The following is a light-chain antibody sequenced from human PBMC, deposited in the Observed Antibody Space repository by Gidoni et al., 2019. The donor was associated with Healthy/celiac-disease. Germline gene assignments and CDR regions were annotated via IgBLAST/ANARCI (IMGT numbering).Light chain of an antibody. V-gene: IGKV3-20*01. Sequence: EMVLTQSPGTLSLSPGERATLSCRASQSVSSSYLAWYQQKPGQAPRLLIYGASSRAPGIPDRFSGSGSGTDFTLTISRLEPEDFAVYYCQQYGSSPKNTFGQGTKLEIK. CDR2: GAS. CDR3: QQYGSSPKNT. J-gene: IGKJ2*01. CDR1: QSVSSSY.